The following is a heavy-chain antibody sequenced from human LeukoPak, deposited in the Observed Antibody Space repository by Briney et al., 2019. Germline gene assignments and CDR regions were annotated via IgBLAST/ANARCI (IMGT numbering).Heavy chain of an antibody. D-gene: IGHD3-22*01. CDR1: GYTFTGYY. CDR2: INPNSGGT. Sequence: GASVEVSCKASGYTFTGYYMHWVRQAPGQGLEWMGWINPNSGGTNYAQKFQGRVTMTRDTSISTAYMELSRLRSDDTAVYYCARAPSMGYYDSSGYNWNFDYWGQGTLVTVSS. V-gene: IGHV1-2*02. J-gene: IGHJ4*02. CDR3: ARAPSMGYYDSSGYNWNFDY.